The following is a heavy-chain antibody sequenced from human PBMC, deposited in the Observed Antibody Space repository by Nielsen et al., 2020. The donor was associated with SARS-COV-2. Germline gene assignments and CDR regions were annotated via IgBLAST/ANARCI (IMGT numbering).Heavy chain of an antibody. D-gene: IGHD1-26*01. V-gene: IGHV4-38-2*02. CDR2: IYHSGST. CDR1: GYSISSGYY. J-gene: IGHJ3*02. Sequence: SETLSLTCTVSGYSISSGYYWGWIRQPPGKGLEWIGSIYHSGSTYYNPSLKSRVTISVDTSKNQFSLKLSSVTAADTAVYYCARDGGIVGATIAFDIWGQGTMVTVSS. CDR3: ARDGGIVGATIAFDI.